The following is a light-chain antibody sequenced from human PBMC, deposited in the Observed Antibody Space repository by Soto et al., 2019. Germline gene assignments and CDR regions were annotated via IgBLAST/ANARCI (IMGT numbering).Light chain of an antibody. CDR2: GAS. Sequence: EIVLTQSPGTLSLSPGERDTISCRASQSVSSSYLAWYQQKPGQAPRLLIYGASSRATGIPDRFSGSGSGTDFTLTISRPEPDDFAVYYCQQYGSSPLTFGGGTKVEIK. V-gene: IGKV3-20*01. J-gene: IGKJ4*01. CDR1: QSVSSSY. CDR3: QQYGSSPLT.